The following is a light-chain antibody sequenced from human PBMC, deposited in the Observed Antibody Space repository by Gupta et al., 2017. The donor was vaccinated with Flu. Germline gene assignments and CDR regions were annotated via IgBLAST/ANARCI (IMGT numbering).Light chain of an antibody. J-gene: IGLJ1*01. CDR1: TNDVGSSNR. CDR3: SSHAGRVTWV. Sequence: QSAPTQPRSVSGSPGQSVTISCTGTTNDVGSSNRVSWYEQRPGKASKLILYEVTKRPSGVPDRFSGSKSGNTASLTISGLQADDEADYYCSSHAGRVTWVFGTGTTVTVL. CDR2: EVT. V-gene: IGLV2-11*01.